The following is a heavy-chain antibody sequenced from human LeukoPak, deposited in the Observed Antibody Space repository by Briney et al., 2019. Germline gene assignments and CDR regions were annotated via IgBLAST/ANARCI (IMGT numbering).Heavy chain of an antibody. J-gene: IGHJ4*02. CDR1: GGSFSGYY. Sequence: PSETLSLTCAVYGGSFSGYYWSGIRQPPGRGLEWIGEINHSGSTNYNPSLKSRVTISVDTSKNQFSLKLSSVTAADTAVYYCARGTEAAVVWGQGTLVTVSS. CDR3: ARGTEAAVV. V-gene: IGHV4-34*01. D-gene: IGHD6-13*01. CDR2: INHSGST.